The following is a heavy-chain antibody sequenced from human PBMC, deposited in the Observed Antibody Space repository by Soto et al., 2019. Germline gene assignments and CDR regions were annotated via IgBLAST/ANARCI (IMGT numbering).Heavy chain of an antibody. D-gene: IGHD3-10*01. CDR1: GFTFSSYA. Sequence: EVQLLESGGGLVQPGGSRRLSCAASGFTFSSYAMSWVRQAPGKGLEWVSAISGSGGSTYYADSVKGRFTISRDNSKNTLYLQMNSLRAEDTAVYYCAKDRTGSGSGSYYDYWGQGTLVTVSS. V-gene: IGHV3-23*01. CDR3: AKDRTGSGSGSYYDY. J-gene: IGHJ4*02. CDR2: ISGSGGST.